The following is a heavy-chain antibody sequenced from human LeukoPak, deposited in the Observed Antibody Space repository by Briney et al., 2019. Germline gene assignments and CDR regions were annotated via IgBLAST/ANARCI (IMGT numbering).Heavy chain of an antibody. D-gene: IGHD2-15*01. CDR2: IYSGGST. CDR1: GFTVSSNY. V-gene: IGHV3-53*01. Sequence: GGSLRLSCAASGFTVSSNYMSWVRQAPGKGLEWVSVIYSGGSTYYADSVKGRFTISRDNSKNTLYLQMNSLRAEDTAVYYCARLRLYCSGGSCSRNPRYFDYWGQGTQVTVSS. J-gene: IGHJ4*02. CDR3: ARLRLYCSGGSCSRNPRYFDY.